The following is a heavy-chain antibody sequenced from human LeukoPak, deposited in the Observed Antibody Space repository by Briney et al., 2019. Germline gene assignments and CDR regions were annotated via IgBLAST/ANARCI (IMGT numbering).Heavy chain of an antibody. J-gene: IGHJ3*02. CDR2: ISSSSSTI. V-gene: IGHV3-48*01. CDR1: GFTFSSYS. D-gene: IGHD3-10*01. Sequence: PGGSLRLSCAASGFTFSSYSMNWVRQAPGKGLEWVSYISSSSSTIYYADSVKGRFTISRDNAKNSLYLQMNSLRAEDTAVYYCARDGDYVLLWFGETGGFCDIWGQGTMVTVSS. CDR3: ARDGDYVLLWFGETGGFCDI.